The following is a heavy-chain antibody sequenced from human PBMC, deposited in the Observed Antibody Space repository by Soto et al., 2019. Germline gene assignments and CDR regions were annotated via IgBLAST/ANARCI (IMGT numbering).Heavy chain of an antibody. Sequence: EVQLVESGGGLIQPGGSLRLSCAASGFTVSSNYMSWVRQAPGEGLEWVSVIYSGGSTYYADSVKGRCTISRDNSKNTLYLQMNSLRAEDTSVYYCARDRRIYSGYDLPDYNMDVWGKGTTVTVS. V-gene: IGHV3-66*01. CDR1: GFTVSSNY. J-gene: IGHJ6*03. CDR2: IYSGGST. D-gene: IGHD5-12*01. CDR3: ARDRRIYSGYDLPDYNMDV.